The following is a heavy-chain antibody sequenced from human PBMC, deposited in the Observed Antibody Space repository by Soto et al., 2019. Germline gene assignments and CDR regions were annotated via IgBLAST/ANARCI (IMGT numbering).Heavy chain of an antibody. D-gene: IGHD6-19*01. CDR3: ARARIGIAVAGTFYWYFDL. CDR2: INHSGST. V-gene: IGHV4-34*01. J-gene: IGHJ2*01. Sequence: QVQLQQWGAGLLKPSETLSLTCAVYGGSFSGYYWSWIRQPPGKGLEWIGEINHSGSTNYNPSLKSRVTLSVDTSKNPFSLTLSSVTAADTAVYYCARARIGIAVAGTFYWYFDLWGRGTLVTVSS. CDR1: GGSFSGYY.